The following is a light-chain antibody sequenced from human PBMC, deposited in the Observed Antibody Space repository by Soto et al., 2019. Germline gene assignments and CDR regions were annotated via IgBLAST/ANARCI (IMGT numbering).Light chain of an antibody. CDR2: DAS. V-gene: IGKV1-5*01. Sequence: IQMTRSPSTLSASVGDRFITTGLAIQSITKWLAWYQQNPGKAPKLLMYDASSFHSGVPSRFSGSGSGTDFTLTISSLQPEDFATYSCQQSYSPPWTFGQGSKV. CDR3: QQSYSPPWT. J-gene: IGKJ1*01. CDR1: QSITKW.